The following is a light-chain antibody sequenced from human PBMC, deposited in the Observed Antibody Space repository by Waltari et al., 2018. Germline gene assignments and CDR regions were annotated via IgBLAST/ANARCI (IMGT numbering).Light chain of an antibody. CDR2: GAS. CDR3: QQRTNWIT. V-gene: IGKV3-11*01. CDR1: QIVSSY. J-gene: IGKJ5*01. Sequence: EIVLTQSPATLSLSPGERATLSCRASQIVSSYLAWYQHKPGQAPRLLIYGASNRATGIPARFSGSGSGTDFTLTISSLEPEDFAVYYCQQRTNWITFGQGTRLEIK.